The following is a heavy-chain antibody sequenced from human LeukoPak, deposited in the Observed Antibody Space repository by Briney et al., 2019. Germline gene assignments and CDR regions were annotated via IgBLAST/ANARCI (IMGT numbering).Heavy chain of an antibody. CDR1: GGSIRSDY. J-gene: IGHJ4*02. CDR2: IYYSGST. D-gene: IGHD5-18*01. Sequence: SETLSLTCIVSGGSIRSDYWSWIRQPPGKGLEWIGYIYYSGSTNYNPSLKSRVTISVDTSKNQFSLKLSSVTAADTAVYFCARERAAMDSWGQGNLVTVSS. V-gene: IGHV4-59*01. CDR3: ARERAAMDS.